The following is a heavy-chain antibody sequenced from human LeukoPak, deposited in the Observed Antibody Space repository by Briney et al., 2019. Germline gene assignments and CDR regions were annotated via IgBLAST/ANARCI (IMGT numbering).Heavy chain of an antibody. J-gene: IGHJ4*02. D-gene: IGHD4-17*01. CDR2: IYYSGST. CDR3: ARYYGYGDFYFDY. Sequence: SETLSLTCTVSGGSISSSSYYWGWIRQPPGKGLEWIGSIYYSGSTYYNPSLKSRVTISVDTSKNQFSLKLSSVTAADTAVYYCARYYGYGDFYFDYWGQGTLVTVSS. CDR1: GGSISSSSYY. V-gene: IGHV4-39*07.